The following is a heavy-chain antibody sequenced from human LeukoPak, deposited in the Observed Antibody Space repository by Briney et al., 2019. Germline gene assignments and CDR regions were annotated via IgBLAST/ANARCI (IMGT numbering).Heavy chain of an antibody. J-gene: IGHJ3*02. CDR1: RFTFSSYA. CDR2: ISGRGDNT. CDR3: ARDLGGSPFDI. D-gene: IGHD3-16*01. Sequence: PGGSLRLSCAASRFTFSSYAMSWVRQAPGKGLEWVSAISGRGDNTYYADSVKGQFTISRDNSKNTLYLQMDSLRDEDRAVYYCARDLGGSPFDIWGQGTMVTVSS. V-gene: IGHV3-23*01.